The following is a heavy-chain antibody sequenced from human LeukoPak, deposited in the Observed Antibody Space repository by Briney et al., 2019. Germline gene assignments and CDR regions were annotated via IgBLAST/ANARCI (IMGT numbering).Heavy chain of an antibody. CDR2: IYHSGST. D-gene: IGHD3-10*01. Sequence: PSQTLSLTCAVSGGSISSGGYSWSWIRQPPGKGLEWIGYIYHSGSTYYNPSLKSRVTISVDRSKNQFSLKLSSVTAADTAVYYCARLLIVRGVPDAFDIWGQGTMVTVSS. J-gene: IGHJ3*02. CDR3: ARLLIVRGVPDAFDI. V-gene: IGHV4-30-2*01. CDR1: GGSISSGGYS.